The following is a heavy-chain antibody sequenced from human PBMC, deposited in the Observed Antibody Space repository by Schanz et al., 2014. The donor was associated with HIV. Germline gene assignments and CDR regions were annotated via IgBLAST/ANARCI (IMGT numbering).Heavy chain of an antibody. CDR3: ARHQRISIFGMPTNGLDV. D-gene: IGHD3-3*01. J-gene: IGHJ6*02. Sequence: QVQLVESGGGVVQPGRSLRLSCAASGFTFSSYGMHWVRQAPGKGLEWIGEISHSGDTNYNPSLKSRVTISVDTSKNQFSLKLDFVTAADTAVYYCARHQRISIFGMPTNGLDVWGQGTTVTVSS. CDR1: GFTFSSYG. V-gene: IGHV4-34*01. CDR2: ISHSGDT.